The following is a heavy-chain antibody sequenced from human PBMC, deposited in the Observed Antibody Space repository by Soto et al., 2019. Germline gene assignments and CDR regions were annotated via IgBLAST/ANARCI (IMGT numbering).Heavy chain of an antibody. CDR3: ARFTLVIVAAYFDY. V-gene: IGHV3-9*01. CDR1: GVTFDDNA. CDR2: ISWNSGSI. J-gene: IGHJ4*02. Sequence: EVQLVDSGGGLVQPGRSLRLSCTASGVTFDDNAMHWVRQAPGKGLDWVSGISWNSGSIGYADSVKGRFTISRDNAKNSLYLQMNSLRAEDTGLYYCARFTLVIVAAYFDYWGQGTLVTVSS. D-gene: IGHD2-15*01.